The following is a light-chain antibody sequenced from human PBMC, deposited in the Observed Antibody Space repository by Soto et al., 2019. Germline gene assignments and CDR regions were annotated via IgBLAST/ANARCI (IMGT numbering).Light chain of an antibody. CDR2: GAS. J-gene: IGKJ5*01. CDR3: QQSHTTPTT. CDR1: QAISSY. Sequence: DIQMTQSPSSLSASVGDRVTITCRAGQAISSYLNWYQHKPGTAPRLLVYGASRLQSGVPSRFSGSGSATHFTLTISALQPEDFATYYCQQSHTTPTTFGQGTRVDIK. V-gene: IGKV1-39*01.